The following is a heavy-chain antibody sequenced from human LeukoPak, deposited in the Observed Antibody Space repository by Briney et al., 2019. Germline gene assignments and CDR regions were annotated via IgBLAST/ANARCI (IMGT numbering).Heavy chain of an antibody. CDR2: IYTSGST. CDR1: GGSISSGSYY. CDR3: ARDSLLPSAMGYYYMDV. D-gene: IGHD2-2*01. V-gene: IGHV4-61*02. Sequence: SQTLSLTCTLAGGSISSGSYYWSWIRQPAGKGLEWIGRIYTSGSTNHNPSLKSRVTISVDTSKNQFSLKLSSVTAADTALYYCARDSLLPSAMGYYYMDVWGKGTTVTVSS. J-gene: IGHJ6*03.